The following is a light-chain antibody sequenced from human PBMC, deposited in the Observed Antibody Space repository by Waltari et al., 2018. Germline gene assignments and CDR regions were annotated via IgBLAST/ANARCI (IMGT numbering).Light chain of an antibody. V-gene: IGLV1-51*01. CDR3: GTWDSSLSAEL. CDR1: SSNIGSPY. CDR2: DTD. J-gene: IGLJ2*01. Sequence: QSVLTQPPSVSAAPGQQVTISCSGSSSNIGSPYLSWYQQLPGTAPKLLIYDTDERASGIPDRFSGSKSGTSATLGITGLQTGDEADYYCGTWDSSLSAELFGGGTKLTVL.